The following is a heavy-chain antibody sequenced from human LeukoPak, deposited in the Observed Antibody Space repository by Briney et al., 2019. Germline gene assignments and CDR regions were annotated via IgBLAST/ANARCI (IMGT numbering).Heavy chain of an antibody. CDR3: ARSPHNSAWCEKWFDP. Sequence: PSETLSLTCTVSGGSISTYYWSWIRQSPGKGLEWIADISASGGTNYNPSLESRVTVSIDSSKNQFSLKLSSVTAADTAVFYCARSPHNSAWCEKWFDPWGQGTLVTVSS. J-gene: IGHJ5*02. V-gene: IGHV4-4*08. D-gene: IGHD6-19*01. CDR2: ISASGGT. CDR1: GGSISTYY.